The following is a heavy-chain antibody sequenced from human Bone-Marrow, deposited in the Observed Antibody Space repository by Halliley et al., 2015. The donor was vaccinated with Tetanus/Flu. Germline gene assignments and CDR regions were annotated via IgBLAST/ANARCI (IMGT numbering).Heavy chain of an antibody. D-gene: IGHD1-7*01. Sequence: TLSLTCTVSGGFIRSGGYYWSWIRQHPGKGLEWIGNIYYSGSTYYNPSLKSRVTISVDTSKNQFSLKLSSVTAADTAVYYCAKPELRVDAFDIWGLGTMVTVSS. CDR2: IYYSGST. J-gene: IGHJ3*02. CDR3: AKPELRVDAFDI. V-gene: IGHV4-31*03. CDR1: GGFIRSGGYY.